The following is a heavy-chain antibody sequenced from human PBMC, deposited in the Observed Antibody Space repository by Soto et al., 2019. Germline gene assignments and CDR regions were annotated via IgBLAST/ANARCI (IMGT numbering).Heavy chain of an antibody. D-gene: IGHD2-15*01. CDR2: IYYDGST. Sequence: SETLSLTCTVSGGSINSNNYYWAWIRQPPGKGLAWIASIYYDGSTYYDTSLKSRVTISRDTSKNQFSLRLTSMTAADTAVYYCAKVVVAATRHSDFDSWGQGTLVTVLL. V-gene: IGHV4-39*02. CDR1: GGSINSNNYY. J-gene: IGHJ4*02. CDR3: AKVVVAATRHSDFDS.